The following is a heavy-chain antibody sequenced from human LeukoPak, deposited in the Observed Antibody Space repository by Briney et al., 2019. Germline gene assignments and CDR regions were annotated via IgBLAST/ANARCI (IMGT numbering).Heavy chain of an antibody. J-gene: IGHJ3*02. D-gene: IGHD2-15*01. CDR2: IYYSGST. Sequence: TPSETLSLTCTVSGGSISSYYWSWIRQPPGKGLEWIGYIYYSGSTNYNPSLKSRVTISVDTSKNQFSLKLSSVTAADTAVYYCTRWRKKDIVVVVAARKSTTYDAFDIWGQGTMVTVSS. CDR3: TRWRKKDIVVVVAARKSTTYDAFDI. V-gene: IGHV4-59*12. CDR1: GGSISSYY.